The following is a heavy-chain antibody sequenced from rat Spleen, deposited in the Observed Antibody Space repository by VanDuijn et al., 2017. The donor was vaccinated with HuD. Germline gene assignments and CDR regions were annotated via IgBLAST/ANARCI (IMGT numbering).Heavy chain of an antibody. Sequence: EVQLVESGGGLVQPGRSMKLSCVASGFTFSTYGMAWVRQAPKKGLEWVATISSDGRRNYYRDSVKGRFTISRDNAKSSLSLQMHSLRSEDTATYYCTRDLYLGFTYWGQGTLVTVSS. J-gene: IGHJ3*01. V-gene: IGHV5-22*01. CDR1: GFTFSTYG. CDR3: TRDLYLGFTY. CDR2: ISSDGRRN. D-gene: IGHD2-1*01.